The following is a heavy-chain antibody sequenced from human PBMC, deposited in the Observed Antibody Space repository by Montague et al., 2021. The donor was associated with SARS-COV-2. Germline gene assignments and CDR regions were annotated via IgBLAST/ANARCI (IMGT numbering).Heavy chain of an antibody. CDR1: GGSISSSSYY. Sequence: SETLSLTCTVSGGSISSSSYYWGWIRQPPGKGLEWIGSIYYSGSTYYNPSLKSRVTISVGTSKNQFSLKLSSATAADTAVYYCVRVPYRLLFVPRYYGMDVWGQGTTVTVSS. V-gene: IGHV4-39*07. CDR3: VRVPYRLLFVPRYYGMDV. D-gene: IGHD2-2*01. J-gene: IGHJ6*02. CDR2: IYYSGST.